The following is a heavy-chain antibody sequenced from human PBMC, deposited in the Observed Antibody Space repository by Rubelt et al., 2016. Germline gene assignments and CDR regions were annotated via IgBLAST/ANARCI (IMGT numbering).Heavy chain of an antibody. CDR1: GYTFTSYA. Sequence: QVQLVQSGSELKKPGASVKVSCKASGYTFTSYAMNWVRQAPGQGLEWMGWINTNTGNPTYAQGFTGRFVFSLGTSASTAYLQISSLKAEDTTVYYCARVIAAAGRGGNYFDYWGRGALVTVSS. D-gene: IGHD6-13*01. CDR2: INTNTGNP. J-gene: IGHJ4*02. V-gene: IGHV7-4-1*02. CDR3: ARVIAAAGRGGNYFDY.